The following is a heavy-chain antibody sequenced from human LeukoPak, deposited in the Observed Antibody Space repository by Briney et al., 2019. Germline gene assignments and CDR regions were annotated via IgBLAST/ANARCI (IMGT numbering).Heavy chain of an antibody. Sequence: ASVKVSCKASGYTFTSYDINWVRQATGQGLEWMGWMNPNSGNTGYAQKFQGRVTMTRNTSISTAYMELSSLRSEDTAVYYCARRVSRGSGWYRRPYYFDYWGQGTLVTVSS. CDR3: ARRVSRGSGWYRRPYYFDY. D-gene: IGHD6-19*01. V-gene: IGHV1-8*01. J-gene: IGHJ4*02. CDR1: GYTFTSYD. CDR2: MNPNSGNT.